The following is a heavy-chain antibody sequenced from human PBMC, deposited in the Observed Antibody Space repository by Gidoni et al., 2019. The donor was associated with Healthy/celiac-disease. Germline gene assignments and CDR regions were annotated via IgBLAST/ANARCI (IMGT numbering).Heavy chain of an antibody. J-gene: IGHJ4*02. Sequence: QVQLQESGPGLVKPSQTLSLTCPVSGGSISSGGYYWSWIRPHPGKGLEWIGYIYYSGSTYYNPSLKSRFTISVDTSKNQFSLKLSSVTAADTAVYYCARRPVGGYDSSFDYWGQGTLVTVSS. D-gene: IGHD5-12*01. CDR1: GGSISSGGYY. CDR3: ARRPVGGYDSSFDY. CDR2: IYYSGST. V-gene: IGHV4-31*03.